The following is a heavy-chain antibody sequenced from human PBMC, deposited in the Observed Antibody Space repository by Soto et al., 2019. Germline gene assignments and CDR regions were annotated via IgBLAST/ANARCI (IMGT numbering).Heavy chain of an antibody. J-gene: IGHJ4*02. D-gene: IGHD3-10*01. CDR2: IYYSGST. CDR3: AREPVVGEQLDY. Sequence: QVQLQESGPGLVKPSQTLSLTCTVSGGSISSGGYYWSWIRQHPGKGLEWIGYIYYSGSTYYNPSLKRRVTLSVDPSKNQFALKLSSVTAADTAVYYCAREPVVGEQLDYWGQGTLVTVSS. CDR1: GGSISSGGYY. V-gene: IGHV4-31*03.